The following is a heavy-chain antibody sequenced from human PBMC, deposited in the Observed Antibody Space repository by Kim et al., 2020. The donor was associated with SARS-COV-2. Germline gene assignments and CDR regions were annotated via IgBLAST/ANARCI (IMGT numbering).Heavy chain of an antibody. CDR1: RFTFSSYA. J-gene: IGHJ4*02. D-gene: IGHD1-1*01. Sequence: GGSLRLSCGASRFTFSSYAMSWVRQAPGKGLEWVSAISGSGDSTYYADSVRGRFTISRDNSKNTLYLQMNSLRAEDTAIYYCSKSPPNQGATTYDYWGQG. CDR3: SKSPPNQGATTYDY. V-gene: IGHV3-23*01. CDR2: ISGSGDST.